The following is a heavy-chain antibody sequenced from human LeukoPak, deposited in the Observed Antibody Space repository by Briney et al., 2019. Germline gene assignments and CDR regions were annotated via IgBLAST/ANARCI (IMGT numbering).Heavy chain of an antibody. J-gene: IGHJ2*01. CDR3: ARAAPHYGSGSYPSGWYFDL. CDR1: GGSISSYY. D-gene: IGHD3-10*01. V-gene: IGHV4-59*08. Sequence: SETLSLTCTVSGGSISSYYWSWIRQPPGKGLEWIGYIYYSGSTNYNPSLKSRVTISVDTSKNQFSLKLSSVTAADTAVYYCARAAPHYGSGSYPSGWYFDLWGRGTLVTVSS. CDR2: IYYSGST.